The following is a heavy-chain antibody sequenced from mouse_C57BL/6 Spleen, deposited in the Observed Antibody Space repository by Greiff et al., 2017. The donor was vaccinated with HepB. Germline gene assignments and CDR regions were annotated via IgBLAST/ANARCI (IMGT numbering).Heavy chain of an antibody. CDR1: GYTFTDYY. CDR3: SMPPFAY. V-gene: IGHV1-26*01. Sequence: VQLQQSGPELVKPGASVKISCKASGYTFTDYYMNWVKQSNGKSLEWIGDIHPNNGGTSYNQKFKVKATLTVDKSSSTAYMELRILTSEDSAVYYCSMPPFAYWGQGTLVTVSA. J-gene: IGHJ3*01. CDR2: IHPNNGGT. D-gene: IGHD2-3*01.